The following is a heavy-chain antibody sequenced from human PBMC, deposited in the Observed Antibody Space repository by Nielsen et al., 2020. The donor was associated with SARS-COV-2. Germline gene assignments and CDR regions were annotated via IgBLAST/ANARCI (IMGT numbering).Heavy chain of an antibody. V-gene: IGHV3-9*01. J-gene: IGHJ3*02. Sequence: GGSLRLSCAASGFTFDDYAMHWVRQAPGKGLEWVSGISWNSGSIGYADSVKGRFTTSRDNAKNSLYLQMNSLRAEDTALYYCAKLGLDYYGSGSYYEGDAFDIWGQGTMVTVSS. CDR1: GFTFDDYA. CDR2: ISWNSGSI. D-gene: IGHD3-10*01. CDR3: AKLGLDYYGSGSYYEGDAFDI.